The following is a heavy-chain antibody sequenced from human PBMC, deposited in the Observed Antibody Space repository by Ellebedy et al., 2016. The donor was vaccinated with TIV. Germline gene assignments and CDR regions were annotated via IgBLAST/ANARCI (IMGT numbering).Heavy chain of an antibody. CDR1: GYTFTGYY. D-gene: IGHD4-17*01. V-gene: IGHV1-2*02. Sequence: ASVKVSXXASGYTFTGYYMHWVRQAPGQGLEWMGWINPNSGGTNYAQKFQGRVTMTRDTSISTAYMELSRLRSDDTAVYYCARGDYVIYYYMDVWGKGTTVTVSS. J-gene: IGHJ6*03. CDR2: INPNSGGT. CDR3: ARGDYVIYYYMDV.